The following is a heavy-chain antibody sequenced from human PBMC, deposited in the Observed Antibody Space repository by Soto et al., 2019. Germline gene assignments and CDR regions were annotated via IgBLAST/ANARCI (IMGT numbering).Heavy chain of an antibody. J-gene: IGHJ4*01. CDR2: ISGGGRPI. V-gene: IGHV3-48*02. Sequence: GGSLRLSCAASGFTFSTFSMNWVRQAPGRGLEWISYISGGGRPISYADSVKGRFTISRDNAKNSLYLQMDSLTDEDTAVYYCARDLGWAFDSWGQGSLVTVSS. CDR1: GFTFSTFS. D-gene: IGHD6-19*01. CDR3: ARDLGWAFDS.